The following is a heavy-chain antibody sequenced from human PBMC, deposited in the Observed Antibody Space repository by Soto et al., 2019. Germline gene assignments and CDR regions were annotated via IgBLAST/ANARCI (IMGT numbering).Heavy chain of an antibody. CDR2: IYWDDDK. Sequence: QITLKESGPTLVKPTQTLTLTCTFSGFSLSTSGVGVGWIRQPPGKALEWLALIYWDDDKRYSPSLKSRLTIXXYTSKNQVVLTMTNMDPVDTATYYCAHSLYDYVWGTNWFDPWGQGTLVTVSS. CDR3: AHSLYDYVWGTNWFDP. V-gene: IGHV2-5*02. CDR1: GFSLSTSGVG. J-gene: IGHJ5*02. D-gene: IGHD3-16*01.